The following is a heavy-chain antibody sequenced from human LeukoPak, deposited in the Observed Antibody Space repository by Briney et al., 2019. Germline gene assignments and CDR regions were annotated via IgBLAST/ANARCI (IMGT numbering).Heavy chain of an antibody. CDR2: ISYDGSNK. CDR1: GFTFSSYA. Sequence: GGSLRLSCAASGFTFSSYAMHWVRQAPGKGLEWVAVISYDGSNKYYADSVKGRFTISRDNSKNTLYLQMNSLRAGDTAVYYCAKAGVVDQLDYWGQGTLVTVSS. V-gene: IGHV3-30-3*01. D-gene: IGHD2-15*01. CDR3: AKAGVVDQLDY. J-gene: IGHJ4*02.